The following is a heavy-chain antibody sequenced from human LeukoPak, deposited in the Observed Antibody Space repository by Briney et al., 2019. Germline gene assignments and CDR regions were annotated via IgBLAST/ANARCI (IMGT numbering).Heavy chain of an antibody. V-gene: IGHV4-34*01. D-gene: IGHD5-12*01. J-gene: IGHJ6*03. Sequence: SETLSLTCAVYGGSFSGYYWSWIRQPPGKGLEWIGEINHSGSTNYNPSLKSRVTISVDTSKNQFSLKLSSVTAADTAMYYCARRTYSGYDYGYYYYYMDVWGKGTTVTISS. CDR3: ARRTYSGYDYGYYYYYMDV. CDR1: GGSFSGYY. CDR2: INHSGST.